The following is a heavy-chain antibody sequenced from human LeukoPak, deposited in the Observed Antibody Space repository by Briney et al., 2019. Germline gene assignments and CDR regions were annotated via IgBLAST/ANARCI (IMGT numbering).Heavy chain of an antibody. D-gene: IGHD5-24*01. CDR3: TRVGYIDEGIDY. V-gene: IGHV3-9*01. CDR2: ISWNSGSI. J-gene: IGHJ4*02. CDR1: GFTFDDYA. Sequence: GGSLRLSCAASGFTFDDYAMHWVRQPPGKGLEWVSSISWNSGSINYADSVKGRFTISRDNARNSLYLQMNSLRAEDTALYYCTRVGYIDEGIDYWGQGTLVTVSS.